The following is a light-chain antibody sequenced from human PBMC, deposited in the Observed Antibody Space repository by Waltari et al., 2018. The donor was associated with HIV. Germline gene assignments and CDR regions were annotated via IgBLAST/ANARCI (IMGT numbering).Light chain of an antibody. Sequence: SSELTQPPSVSVSPGQTARITCSGAASPQPYTHWFQQKPGQAPPVVIHKNTERPSGIPERFSASRSGTTVTLTISGVQTDDEADYYCLSADSSGTYVFGPGTTVTVL. CDR2: KNT. CDR1: ASPQPY. J-gene: IGLJ1*01. CDR3: LSADSSGTYV. V-gene: IGLV3-25*03.